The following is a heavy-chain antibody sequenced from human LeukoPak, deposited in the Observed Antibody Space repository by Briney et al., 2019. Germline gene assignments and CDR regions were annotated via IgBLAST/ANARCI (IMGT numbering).Heavy chain of an antibody. Sequence: GGSLRLSCAASGFAFSSYAMSWVRQAPGKGLEWVSTFSGTSTTSYADAVKGRVTISRDNSKNTLYLQMNSLRAEDTAVYYCAKLRQWQPQRYFFEYWGQGALVAVAS. CDR2: FSGTSTT. CDR3: AKLRQWQPQRYFFEY. J-gene: IGHJ4*02. CDR1: GFAFSSYA. D-gene: IGHD6-19*01. V-gene: IGHV3-23*01.